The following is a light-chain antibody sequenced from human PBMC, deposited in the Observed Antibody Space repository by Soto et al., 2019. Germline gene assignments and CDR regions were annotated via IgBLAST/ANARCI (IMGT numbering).Light chain of an antibody. V-gene: IGKV3-20*01. Sequence: EDVLTQSPGTLSLSPGERATLSCRASQSVSSNLAWYQQKPGQAPRLLIYGASSRATGIPDRFSGSGSETDFTLTISRLEPEDFAVYYCQQYGSSPITFGQGTRLEIK. CDR2: GAS. CDR1: QSVSSN. CDR3: QQYGSSPIT. J-gene: IGKJ5*01.